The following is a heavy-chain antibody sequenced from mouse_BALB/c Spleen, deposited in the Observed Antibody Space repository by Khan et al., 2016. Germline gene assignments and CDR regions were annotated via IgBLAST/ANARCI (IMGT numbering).Heavy chain of an antibody. CDR1: GCTFTNYG. J-gene: IGHJ3*01. CDR3: AEDYYGSNWFAY. V-gene: IGHV9-3*02. Sequence: QIQLVQSGPELKKPGETVKISCKASGCTFTNYGMNWVKQAPGKGLKWMGWINTNTGEPTYAEEFKGHFVFSLETSASTAYLHINNLKNEETATYFCAEDYYGSNWFAYWGQGTLVTVSA. CDR2: INTNTGEP. D-gene: IGHD1-1*01.